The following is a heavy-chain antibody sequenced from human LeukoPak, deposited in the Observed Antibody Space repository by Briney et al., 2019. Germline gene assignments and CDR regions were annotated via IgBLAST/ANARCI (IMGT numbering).Heavy chain of an antibody. CDR3: ATASPRYCSGGSCNAGYDHAFDI. D-gene: IGHD2-15*01. CDR2: FDPEDGET. Sequence: ASVKVSCKVSGYTLTELSMHWVRQAPGKGLEWMGGFDPEDGETIYAQKFQGRVTMTEDTSTDTAYMELSSLRSEDTAVYYCATASPRYCSGGSCNAGYDHAFDIWGQGTMVTVSS. CDR1: GYTLTELS. V-gene: IGHV1-24*01. J-gene: IGHJ3*02.